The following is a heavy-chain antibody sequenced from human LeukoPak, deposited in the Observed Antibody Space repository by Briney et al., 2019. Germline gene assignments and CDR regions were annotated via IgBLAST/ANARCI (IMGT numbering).Heavy chain of an antibody. CDR2: KYYSGSA. J-gene: IGHJ3*02. CDR1: GVSVSDGRYY. Sequence: SETLSLTRNLSGVSVSDGRYYWTWIRQHPGKGLEWICYKYYSGSAKDDPSLKSRLTISIDSSKNQFSLQLSSVTDADTATYYCATPYCSGISCLDVFNMWGQGTRVTVSS. D-gene: IGHD2-2*01. V-gene: IGHV4-31*03. CDR3: ATPYCSGISCLDVFNM.